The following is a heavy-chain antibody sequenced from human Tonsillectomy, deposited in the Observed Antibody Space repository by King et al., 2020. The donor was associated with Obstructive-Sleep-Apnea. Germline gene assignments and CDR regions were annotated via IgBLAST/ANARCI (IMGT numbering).Heavy chain of an antibody. D-gene: IGHD3-22*01. V-gene: IGHV3-23*04. CDR3: TKTQRSYYDTSGYWRDAFDI. CDR1: GFTFSSYA. Sequence: VQLVESGGGLVQPGGSLRLSCAASGFTFSSYAMSWVRQAPGKGLEWVSTISGSGGSTYYADSVKGRFTISRDNSENTLYLQMNSLSAEDTAVYYCTKTQRSYYDTSGYWRDAFDIWGQGTMVTVSS. CDR2: ISGSGGST. J-gene: IGHJ3*02.